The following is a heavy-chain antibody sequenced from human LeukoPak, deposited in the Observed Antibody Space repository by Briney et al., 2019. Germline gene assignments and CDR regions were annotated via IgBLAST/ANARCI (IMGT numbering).Heavy chain of an antibody. D-gene: IGHD4-17*01. V-gene: IGHV1-69*04. J-gene: IGHJ5*02. CDR3: ARGTMTTTLENWFDP. Sequence: SVKVSCKASGGTFSSYATSWVRQAPGQGLEWMGRIIPILGIANYAQKFQGRVTITADKSTSTAYMELSSLRSEDTAVYYCARGTMTTTLENWFDPWGQGTLVTASS. CDR2: IIPILGIA. CDR1: GGTFSSYA.